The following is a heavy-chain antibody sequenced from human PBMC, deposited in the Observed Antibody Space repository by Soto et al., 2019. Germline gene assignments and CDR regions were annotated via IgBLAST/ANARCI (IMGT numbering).Heavy chain of an antibody. CDR2: INPSGGST. D-gene: IGHD2-2*01. CDR3: ARDDCSSTSCPNLDP. CDR1: GYTFTSYY. Sequence: ASVKVPCKAYGYTFTSYYMHWVRQAPGQGLEWMGIINPSGGSTSYAQKFQGRVTMTRDTSTSTVYMELSSLRSEDTAVYYCARDDCSSTSCPNLDPWGQGTLVTVSS. J-gene: IGHJ5*02. V-gene: IGHV1-46*03.